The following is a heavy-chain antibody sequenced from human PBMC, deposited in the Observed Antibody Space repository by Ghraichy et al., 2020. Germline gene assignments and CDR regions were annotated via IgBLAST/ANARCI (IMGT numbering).Heavy chain of an antibody. CDR1: GFSFSDYS. CDR2: ITGSSITI. D-gene: IGHD6-13*01. V-gene: IGHV3-48*01. J-gene: IGHJ2*01. Sequence: GGSLRLSCEGSGFSFSDYSMIWVRLTPRKALEWVSYITGSSITIFYTDSVKCRFTISRDNAKNSLYLQMNSLRAEDTAVYYWARIPLPRRAAVGDGYCDLWGRGTLGTVCS. CDR3: ARIPLPRRAAVGDGYCDL.